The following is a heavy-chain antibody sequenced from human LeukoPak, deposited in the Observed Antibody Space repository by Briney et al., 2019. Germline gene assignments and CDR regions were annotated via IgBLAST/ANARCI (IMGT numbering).Heavy chain of an antibody. CDR2: ISAYNGNT. J-gene: IGHJ4*02. V-gene: IGHV1-18*01. CDR3: ARDPGYDFWSGYYSAPFDY. CDR1: GYTFTSYG. D-gene: IGHD3-3*01. Sequence: ASVKVSCKASGYTFTSYGISWVRQAPGQGLEWMGWISAYNGNTNYAQKLQGRVTMTTDTSTSTAYMELRSLRSDDTAVYYCARDPGYDFWSGYYSAPFDYWGQGTLVTVSS.